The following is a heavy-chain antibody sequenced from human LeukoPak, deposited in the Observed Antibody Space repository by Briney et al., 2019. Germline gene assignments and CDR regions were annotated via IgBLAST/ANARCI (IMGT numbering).Heavy chain of an antibody. CDR1: GYTFTSYG. V-gene: IGHV1-18*01. CDR2: ISAYNGNT. Sequence: ASVKVSCKASGYTFTSYGISWVRQAPGQGLEWMGWISAYNGNTNYAQKFQGRVTITADKSTSTAYMELSSLRSEDTAVYYCARDPSMTWYFDLWGRGTLVTVSS. CDR3: ARDPSMTWYFDL. J-gene: IGHJ2*01. D-gene: IGHD2-8*01.